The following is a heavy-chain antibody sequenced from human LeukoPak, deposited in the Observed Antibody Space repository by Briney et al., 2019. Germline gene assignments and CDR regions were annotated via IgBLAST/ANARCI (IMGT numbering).Heavy chain of an antibody. Sequence: ASVKVSCKASGYTFTGYYMHWVRQAPGQGLEGMGWINPNSGGTNYAQKFQGRVTMTRDTSISTAYMELSRLRSDDTAVYYCARGTLEYYDILTGLGPSLFPEDYWGQGTPVTVSS. V-gene: IGHV1-2*02. D-gene: IGHD3-9*01. CDR3: ARGTLEYYDILTGLGPSLFPEDY. J-gene: IGHJ4*02. CDR2: INPNSGGT. CDR1: GYTFTGYY.